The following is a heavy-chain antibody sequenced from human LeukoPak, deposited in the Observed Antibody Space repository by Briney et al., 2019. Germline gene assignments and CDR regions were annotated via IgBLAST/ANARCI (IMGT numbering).Heavy chain of an antibody. Sequence: PSETLSFTCTVSGGSISSYYWSWIRQPPGKGLEWIGYIYYSGSTNYNPSLKSRVTISVDTSKNQFSLKLSSVTAADTAVYYCARRAGWGYDFWSGYQNWFDPWGQGTLVTVSS. CDR2: IYYSGST. CDR1: GGSISSYY. CDR3: ARRAGWGYDFWSGYQNWFDP. D-gene: IGHD3-3*01. V-gene: IGHV4-59*12. J-gene: IGHJ5*02.